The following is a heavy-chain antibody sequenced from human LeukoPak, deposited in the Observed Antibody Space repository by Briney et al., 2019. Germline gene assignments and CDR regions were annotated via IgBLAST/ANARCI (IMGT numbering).Heavy chain of an antibody. D-gene: IGHD1-26*01. CDR2: MIPIFGTA. J-gene: IGHJ3*02. CDR3: ARERIVGTIGAFDI. V-gene: IGHV1-69*01. Sequence: SVKVSCKASGGTFSSYAISWVRQAPGQGLEWMGGMIPIFGTANYAQKFQGRVTITADESTSTAYMELSSLRSEDTAVYYCARERIVGTIGAFDIWGQGTMVTVSS. CDR1: GGTFSSYA.